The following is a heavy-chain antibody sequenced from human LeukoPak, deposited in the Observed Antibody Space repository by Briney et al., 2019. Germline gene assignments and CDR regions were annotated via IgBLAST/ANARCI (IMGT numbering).Heavy chain of an antibody. V-gene: IGHV3-23*01. CDR3: AKCPGSANCYTGFDY. J-gene: IGHJ4*02. CDR2: ISGSGDGT. Sequence: GGSLRLSCTASGFTFDNYAMIWVRQASGKGLEWVSVISGSGDGTDSADSVRGRFTISRDNSKNTLYLEMSSLRVEDTAVYHCAKCPGSANCYTGFDYWGQGTLVTVSS. D-gene: IGHD2-2*02. CDR1: GFTFDNYA.